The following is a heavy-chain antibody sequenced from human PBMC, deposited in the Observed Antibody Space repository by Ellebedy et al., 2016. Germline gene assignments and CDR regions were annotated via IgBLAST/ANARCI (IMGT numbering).Heavy chain of an antibody. V-gene: IGHV3-20*03. CDR1: GFTFDDYG. CDR2: INWNGGST. CDR3: ARGGGGSSGYYPFDY. D-gene: IGHD3-22*01. J-gene: IGHJ4*02. Sequence: GGSLRLXXAASGFTFDDYGMSWVRQAPGKGLEWVSGINWNGGSTGYADSVKGRFTISRDNAKNSLYLQMNSLRAEDTAVYYCARGGGGSSGYYPFDYWGQGTLVTVSS.